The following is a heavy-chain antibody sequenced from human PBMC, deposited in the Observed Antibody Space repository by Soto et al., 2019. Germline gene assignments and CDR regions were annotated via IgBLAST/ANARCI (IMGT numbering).Heavy chain of an antibody. J-gene: IGHJ4*02. D-gene: IGHD2-15*01. Sequence: QVQLQESGPGLVKPSQTLSLTCTVSGGSISSGGYYWSWIRQHPGKGLEWIGYIYYSGSTYYNPSLRSGFTISVDTSKNQFSLKLSSVTAADTAVYYCARVYGYCSGGSCQRGGYFDYWGQGTLVTVSS. CDR2: IYYSGST. CDR1: GGSISSGGYY. V-gene: IGHV4-31*03. CDR3: ARVYGYCSGGSCQRGGYFDY.